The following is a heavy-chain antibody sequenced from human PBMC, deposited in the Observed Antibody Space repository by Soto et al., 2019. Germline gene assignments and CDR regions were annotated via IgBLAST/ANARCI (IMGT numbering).Heavy chain of an antibody. CDR3: ARGEQYIGRIFDY. CDR1: GDSVSSNSAG. V-gene: IGHV6-1*01. J-gene: IGHJ4*01. Sequence: SQTLSLTCAITGDSVSSNSAGWSWVRQSPSRGLEWLGRTYYRSKWYYEYAVSVRGRITINPDTSKNQCSLQLNSVTHQDPAVYFCARGEQYIGRIFDYWGQGTLVTVSS. CDR2: TYYRSKWYY. D-gene: IGHD1-26*01.